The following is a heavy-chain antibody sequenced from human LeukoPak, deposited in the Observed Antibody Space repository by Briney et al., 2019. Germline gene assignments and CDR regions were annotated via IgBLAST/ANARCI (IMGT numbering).Heavy chain of an antibody. CDR1: GDSVSSNSVA. V-gene: IGHV6-1*01. Sequence: SQTLSLTCAVSGDSVSSNSVAWNWIRQSPSRGLEWLGRTYYRSKWYNDYAVSVKGRMTINPDTSKNQFSLQLNSVTPEDTAVYYCARGYRQTLDYWGQGTLVTVSS. CDR3: ARGYRQTLDY. J-gene: IGHJ4*02. CDR2: TYYRSKWYN. D-gene: IGHD1-14*01.